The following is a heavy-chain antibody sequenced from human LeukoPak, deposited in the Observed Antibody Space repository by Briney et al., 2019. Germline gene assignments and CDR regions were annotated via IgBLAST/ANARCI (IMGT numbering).Heavy chain of an antibody. CDR3: ALYLDGSGHYGLIHY. J-gene: IGHJ4*02. Sequence: PGGSLRLSCAASGFIFSNAWMSWVRQAPGKGLEWVGRIRSKTDGGTTDYTAPVNGRFTISRDDSKNTLYLQMNGLKTEDTAVYYCALYLDGSGHYGLIHYWGQGTLVTVSS. CDR1: GFIFSNAW. V-gene: IGHV3-15*01. CDR2: IRSKTDGGTT. D-gene: IGHD3-22*01.